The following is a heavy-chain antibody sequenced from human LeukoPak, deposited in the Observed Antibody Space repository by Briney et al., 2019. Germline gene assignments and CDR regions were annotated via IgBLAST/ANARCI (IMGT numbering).Heavy chain of an antibody. D-gene: IGHD3-22*01. CDR1: GYTFTSYG. CDR2: ISGYKGNT. V-gene: IGHV1-18*01. J-gene: IGHJ4*02. CDR3: ARLEGYDSSGYHDY. Sequence: ASVKVSCKASGYTFTSYGVSLVRQAPGQGLEWMGWISGYKGNTNYAQNLQGRVTMTTDTSTSTAYMELRSLRSDDTAVYYCARLEGYDSSGYHDYWGQGTLVTVSS.